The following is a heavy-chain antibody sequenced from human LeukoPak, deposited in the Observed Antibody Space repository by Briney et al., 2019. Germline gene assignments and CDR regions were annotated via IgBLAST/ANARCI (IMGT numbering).Heavy chain of an antibody. CDR2: IIPIFGTA. CDR3: ARGGLWFGELPKSLDY. V-gene: IGHV1-69*13. CDR1: GGTFSSYA. Sequence: GASVKVSCKASGGTFSSYAISWVRQAPGQGLEWMGGIIPIFGTANYAQKFQGRVTITADESTSTAYMELSSLRSEDTAVYYCARGGLWFGELPKSLDYWGQGTLVTVSS. J-gene: IGHJ4*02. D-gene: IGHD3-10*01.